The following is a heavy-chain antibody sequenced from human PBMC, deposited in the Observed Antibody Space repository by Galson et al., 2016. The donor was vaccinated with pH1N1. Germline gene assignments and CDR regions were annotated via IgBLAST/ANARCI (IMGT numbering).Heavy chain of an antibody. D-gene: IGHD3-10*01. CDR1: GGSISSGADY. J-gene: IGHJ3*02. V-gene: IGHV4-39*01. Sequence: SETLSLTCTVSGGSISSGADYWSWIRQPPGKGLEWIANIYYSGSTYYNPSLKSRVTISVDTSKNQFSLKLSSVTAADTAVYYCARTRGFDAFDIWGQGTMVTVSS. CDR2: IYYSGST. CDR3: ARTRGFDAFDI.